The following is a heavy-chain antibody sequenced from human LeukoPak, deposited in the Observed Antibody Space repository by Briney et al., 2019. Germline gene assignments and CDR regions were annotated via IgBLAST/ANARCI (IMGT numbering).Heavy chain of an antibody. V-gene: IGHV1-2*02. D-gene: IGHD3-3*01. CDR3: ARDITVFWSGYYTYFDY. J-gene: IGHJ4*02. CDR1: GGTFISYA. CDR2: INPNSGGR. Sequence: ASVKVSCKASGGTFISYAISWVRQAPGQGVEWMGWINPNSGGRKYEQKFQGRVTITRDTSISTAYMELSRLRSDDTAVYYCARDITVFWSGYYTYFDYWGQGTLVAVSS.